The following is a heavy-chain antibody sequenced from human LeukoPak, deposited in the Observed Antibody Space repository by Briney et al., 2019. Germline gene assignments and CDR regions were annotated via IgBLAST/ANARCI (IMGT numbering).Heavy chain of an antibody. V-gene: IGHV1-69*04. CDR3: ARDSGSHSPYFDY. J-gene: IGHJ4*02. CDR2: IIPIFGIA. D-gene: IGHD1-26*01. CDR1: GSTFSSYA. Sequence: SVKVSCKASGSTFSSYAISCVRQAPGQGLEWTGRIIPIFGIANYAQKFQGRVTITADKSTSTAYMELSSLRSEDTAVYYCARDSGSHSPYFDYWGQGTLVTVSS.